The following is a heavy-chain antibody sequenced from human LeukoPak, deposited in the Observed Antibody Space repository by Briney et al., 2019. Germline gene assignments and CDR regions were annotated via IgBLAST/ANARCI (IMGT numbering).Heavy chain of an antibody. CDR3: TRDGRVAYEMDV. Sequence: QAGGSLRLSCAASGFTFSRHPMNWVRQAPGKGLEWVSYISPGTIYYADSVKGRFTTSRDNAKNSLYLQMNSLRAEDTAVYYCTRDGRVAYEMDVWGQGTTVTVSS. J-gene: IGHJ6*02. CDR2: ISPGTI. D-gene: IGHD2-15*01. CDR1: GFTFSRHP. V-gene: IGHV3-48*01.